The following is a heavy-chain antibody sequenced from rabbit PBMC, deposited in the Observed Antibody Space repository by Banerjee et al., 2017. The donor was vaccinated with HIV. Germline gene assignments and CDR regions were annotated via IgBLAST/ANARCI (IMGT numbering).Heavy chain of an antibody. CDR3: TRDFTGVIGWNFNL. CDR1: GFDFSSNT. D-gene: IGHD7-1*01. CDR2: INSNTGNT. Sequence: QEQLEESGGGLVQPEGSLTLTCKASGFDFSSNTMCWVRQAPGKGLEWIACINSNTGNTVYASWAKGRFTISKASSTTVTLQMTSLTVADTATYFCTRDFTGVIGWNFNLWGQGTLVTVS. J-gene: IGHJ4*01. V-gene: IGHV1S45*01.